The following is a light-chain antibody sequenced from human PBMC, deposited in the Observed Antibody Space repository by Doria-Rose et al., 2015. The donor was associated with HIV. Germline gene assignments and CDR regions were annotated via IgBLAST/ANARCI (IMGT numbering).Light chain of an antibody. Sequence: DIQMTQSPESLGMSLGERATLNCKSNQSLLYTSKNYLAWYQQKPGQPPKLLIYWASTRQYGVPARFSGSGSGTGFTPTISSLEAEDVAVYYCQQYYDTPSFGPGTTVDIK. J-gene: IGKJ3*01. V-gene: IGKV4-1*01. CDR3: QQYYDTPS. CDR1: QSLLYTSKNY. CDR2: WAS.